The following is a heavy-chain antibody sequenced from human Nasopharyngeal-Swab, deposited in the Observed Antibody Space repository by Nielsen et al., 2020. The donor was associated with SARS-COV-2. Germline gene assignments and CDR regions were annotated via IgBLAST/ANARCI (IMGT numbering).Heavy chain of an antibody. D-gene: IGHD1-7*01. V-gene: IGHV3-7*03. Sequence: GESLKISCAASGFTFGSYWMSWVRQAPGKGLEWVANIKQDGSEKYYVDSVKGRFTISRDNAKNSLYLQMNSLRAEDTAVYYCARVGLGYNWNYFDPHYYYGMDVWGQGTTVTVSS. J-gene: IGHJ6*02. CDR2: IKQDGSEK. CDR3: ARVGLGYNWNYFDPHYYYGMDV. CDR1: GFTFGSYW.